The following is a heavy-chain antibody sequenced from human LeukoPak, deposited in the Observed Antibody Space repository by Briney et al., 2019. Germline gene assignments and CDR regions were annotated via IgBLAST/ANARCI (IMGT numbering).Heavy chain of an antibody. D-gene: IGHD1-26*01. CDR1: GFTFSSYA. V-gene: IGHV3-23*01. CDR3: AKDREIYYYYYYYMDV. J-gene: IGHJ6*03. CDR2: ISGSGGST. Sequence: GGSLRLSCAASGFTFSSYAMSWVRQAPGKGLEWVSAISGSGGSTYYADSVKGRFTISRDNSKNTLYLQMNSLRAEDTAVYYCAKDREIYYYYYYYMDVWGKGTTVTDSS.